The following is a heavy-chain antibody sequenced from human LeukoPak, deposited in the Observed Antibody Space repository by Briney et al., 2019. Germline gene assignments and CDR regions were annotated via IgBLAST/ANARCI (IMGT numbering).Heavy chain of an antibody. CDR3: VRAVPAAILGAFDI. CDR1: GFTFNDYN. V-gene: IGHV3-11*04. CDR2: ISSSANPI. J-gene: IGHJ3*02. Sequence: PGGSLRLSCAASGFTFNDYNMSWIRQAPGKGLEWVSYISSSANPIYYADSVKGRFTISRDNAKNSLYLQMNSLRAEDTAVYYCVRAVPAAILGAFDIWGQGTMVTVSS. D-gene: IGHD2-2*02.